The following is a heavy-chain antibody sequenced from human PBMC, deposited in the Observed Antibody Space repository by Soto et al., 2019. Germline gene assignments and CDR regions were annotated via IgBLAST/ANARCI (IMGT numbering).Heavy chain of an antibody. CDR1: GFTFSTYW. CDR3: GRDPVIGTTDYGLDV. D-gene: IGHD1-7*01. J-gene: IGHJ6*02. Sequence: EVQLVESGGGLVQPGGSLRLSCAASGFTFSTYWMHWVRQPPGKGLVWVSRINNDGSNTAYADSVKGRFTISRDNAQSTLYLQMKSLRAEDTAVYYCGRDPVIGTTDYGLDVWGQGTTVSVSS. V-gene: IGHV3-74*01. CDR2: INNDGSNT.